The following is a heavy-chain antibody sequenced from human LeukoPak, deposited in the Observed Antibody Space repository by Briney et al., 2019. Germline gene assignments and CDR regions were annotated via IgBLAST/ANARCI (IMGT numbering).Heavy chain of an antibody. CDR1: GFTLSSYA. CDR2: ISDTGNT. CDR3: ARIGASVGAIDY. J-gene: IGHJ4*02. Sequence: GGSLRLSCAASGFTLSSYAMSWVRQAPGKGLEWVSAISDTGNTYHADSVKGRFTISRDNTKNTLYLQMNSLRAEDTAVYYCARIGASVGAIDYWGQGTLVTVSS. V-gene: IGHV3-23*01. D-gene: IGHD1-26*01.